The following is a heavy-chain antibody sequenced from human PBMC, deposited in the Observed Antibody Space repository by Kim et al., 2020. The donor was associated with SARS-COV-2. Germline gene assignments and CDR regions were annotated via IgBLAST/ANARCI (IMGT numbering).Heavy chain of an antibody. J-gene: IGHJ6*02. Sequence: SETLSLTCTVSGGSISSGGYYWSWIRQHPGKGLEWIGYIYYSGSTYYNPSLKSRVTISVDTSKNQFSLKLSSVTAADTAVYYCARDSFYGMDVWGQGTTVTVSS. CDR2: IYYSGST. CDR1: GGSISSGGYY. CDR3: ARDSFYGMDV. V-gene: IGHV4-31*03.